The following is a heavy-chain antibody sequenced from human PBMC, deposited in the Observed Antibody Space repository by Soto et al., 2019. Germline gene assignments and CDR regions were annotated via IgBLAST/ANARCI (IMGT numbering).Heavy chain of an antibody. CDR3: ARLGIAARPFDY. D-gene: IGHD6-6*01. V-gene: IGHV1-69*13. CDR2: IIPIFGTA. Sequence: ASVKVSCKASGGTFSSYAISWVRQAPGQGLEWMGGIIPIFGTANYAQKFQGRVTITADESKSTAYMELSSLRSEDTAVYYCARLGIAARPFDYSGQGTLVTVSS. J-gene: IGHJ4*02. CDR1: GGTFSSYA.